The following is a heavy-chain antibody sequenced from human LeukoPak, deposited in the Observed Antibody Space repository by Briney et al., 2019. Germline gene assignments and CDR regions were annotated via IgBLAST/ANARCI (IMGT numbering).Heavy chain of an antibody. Sequence: PGGSLRLSCVASGFSVSSYGMSWVRQAPGKAPEWDSLVYSAGATHYADSVQGRFIISRDNSKNTLYLQMNNLRVEDTAVYHCVRDRAEGRAWVEFDPWGQGTVVTVSS. CDR1: GFSVSSYG. V-gene: IGHV3-66*02. CDR3: VRDRAEGRAWVEFDP. CDR2: VYSAGAT. J-gene: IGHJ5*02.